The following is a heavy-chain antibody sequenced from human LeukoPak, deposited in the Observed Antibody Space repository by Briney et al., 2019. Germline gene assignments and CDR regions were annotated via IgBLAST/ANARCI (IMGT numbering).Heavy chain of an antibody. CDR2: IKQDGSEK. CDR1: GFTFSSYG. CDR3: ARGSTVWSYYYYYMDV. V-gene: IGHV3-7*01. J-gene: IGHJ6*03. Sequence: GGSLRLSCAASGFTFSSYGMSWVRQAPGKGLEWVANIKQDGSEKYYVDSVKGRFTISRDNAKNSLYLQMNSLRAEDTAVYYCARGSTVWSYYYYYMDVWGKGTTVTVSS. D-gene: IGHD3-10*01.